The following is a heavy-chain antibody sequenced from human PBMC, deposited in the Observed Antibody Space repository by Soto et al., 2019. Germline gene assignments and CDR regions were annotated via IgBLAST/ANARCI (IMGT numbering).Heavy chain of an antibody. CDR1: GFTFSNYA. CDR3: VKDYSTSHHFDY. CDR2: ISASGGST. Sequence: EVQVLESGGGLVQPGGSLRLSCATSGFTFSNYAMSWVRQAPGKGLEWVSGISASGGSTHYADSVKGRFTISRDNSNNTLYLQMNSLRAEDTAVYYCVKDYSTSHHFDYWGQGTLVTVSS. J-gene: IGHJ4*02. D-gene: IGHD2-2*01. V-gene: IGHV3-23*01.